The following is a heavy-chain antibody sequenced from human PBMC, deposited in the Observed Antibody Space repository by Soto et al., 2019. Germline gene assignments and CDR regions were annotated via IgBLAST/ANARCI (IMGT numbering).Heavy chain of an antibody. J-gene: IGHJ5*02. D-gene: IGHD6-25*01. CDR3: ARRVPPRSGGWGWFDP. Sequence: SETLSITCTVSGDSISGGDYYWSWIRQPPGKGLEWIGYIYYSGITYYDPSLKSRVSILVDTSKNHFSLKLSSVTAADTAVYYCARRVPPRSGGWGWFDPWGQGTLVTVLL. CDR2: IYYSGIT. CDR1: GDSISGGDYY. V-gene: IGHV4-30-4*01.